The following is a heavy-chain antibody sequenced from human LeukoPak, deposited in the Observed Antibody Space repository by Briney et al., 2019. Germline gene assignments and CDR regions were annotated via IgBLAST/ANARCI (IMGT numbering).Heavy chain of an antibody. Sequence: GGSLRLSCAASGFTFSSYWMSWVRQAPGKGLEWVANIKQDGSEKYYVDSVKGRFTISRDNAKNSLYLQMNSLRAEDTAVYYCARGKLHCTNGVCSDWFDPWGQGTLVTVSS. CDR2: IKQDGSEK. CDR3: ARGKLHCTNGVCSDWFDP. CDR1: GFTFSSYW. V-gene: IGHV3-7*01. D-gene: IGHD2-8*01. J-gene: IGHJ5*02.